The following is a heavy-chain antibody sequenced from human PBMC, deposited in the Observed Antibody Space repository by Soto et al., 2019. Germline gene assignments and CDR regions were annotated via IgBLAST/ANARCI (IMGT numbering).Heavy chain of an antibody. J-gene: IGHJ6*02. CDR3: AIDRGAYGMDV. V-gene: IGHV1-18*01. CDR2: IRAYNGNT. D-gene: IGHD3-10*01. Sequence: QVQLVQSGAEVKKPGSSVKVSCKASGYTITSYGISCVRQAPGQGLEWMGWIRAYNGNTNYAQKLQGRVTMTTDTHTNTANMELRSLRYDDTAVYSCAIDRGAYGMDVWGQGTTVPVSS. CDR1: GYTITSYG.